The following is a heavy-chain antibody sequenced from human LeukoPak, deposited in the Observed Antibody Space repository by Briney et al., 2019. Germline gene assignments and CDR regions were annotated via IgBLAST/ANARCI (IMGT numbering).Heavy chain of an antibody. CDR3: ASLNWGSGDY. V-gene: IGHV3-48*04. CDR2: ISTSSSNI. CDR1: GFTFSTYS. D-gene: IGHD7-27*01. J-gene: IGHJ4*02. Sequence: PGGSLRLSCAASGFTFSTYSMNWVRQAPGKGLEWVSYISTSSSNIYYADSVKGRFTISRDNAKNSLYLQMNSLRAEDTAVYYCASLNWGSGDYWGQGTLVTVSS.